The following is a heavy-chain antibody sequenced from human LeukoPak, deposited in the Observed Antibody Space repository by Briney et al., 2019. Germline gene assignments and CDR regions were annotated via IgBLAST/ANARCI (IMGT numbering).Heavy chain of an antibody. CDR2: IYYSGST. CDR1: GGSISSYY. CDR3: AREALGNFQH. V-gene: IGHV4-59*01. D-gene: IGHD3-10*01. Sequence: SETLSLTCTVSGGSISSYYWSWIRQPPGKGLEWIGYIYYSGSTDYNPSLKSRVTISVDTSKNQFSLKLSSVTAADTAVYYCAREALGNFQHWGQGTLVTVSS. J-gene: IGHJ1*01.